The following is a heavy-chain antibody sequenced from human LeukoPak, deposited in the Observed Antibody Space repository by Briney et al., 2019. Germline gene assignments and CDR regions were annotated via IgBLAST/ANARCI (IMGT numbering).Heavy chain of an antibody. CDR3: ARQDKRAAAVLG. CDR1: GGSISSSSYY. CDR2: TYYSGST. Sequence: SETLSLTCTVSGGSISSSSYYWGWIRQPPGKGLEWIGSTYYSGSTYYNPSLKSRVTISVDTSKNQFSLKLSSVTAADTAVYYCARQDKRAAAVLGWGQGTLVTVSS. J-gene: IGHJ4*02. V-gene: IGHV4-39*01. D-gene: IGHD2-2*01.